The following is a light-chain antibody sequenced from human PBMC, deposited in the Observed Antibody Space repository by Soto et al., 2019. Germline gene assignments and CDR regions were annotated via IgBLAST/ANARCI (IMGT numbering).Light chain of an antibody. J-gene: IGLJ2*01. Sequence: SYELTQPPSVSVAPGQTARITCGGNNIGSKSVQWYQQKPGQAPVLVVYDESDRPSGIPERFSGSNSGNTATLTISRVEAGDEADYYCQVWDSSSDHVVFSGGTKLTVL. CDR3: QVWDSSSDHVV. V-gene: IGLV3-21*02. CDR2: DES. CDR1: NIGSKS.